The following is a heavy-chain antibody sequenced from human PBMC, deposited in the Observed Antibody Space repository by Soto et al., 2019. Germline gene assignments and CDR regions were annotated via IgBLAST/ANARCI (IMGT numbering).Heavy chain of an antibody. Sequence: QVQLVESGGGLAKPGGSLRLSCVASGFTFNDYYMSWIRQAPGKGLEWVSYISSSSGYTNYADSVKGRFTISRDNARNSLYLQMNSLRAEDTAVYYCARGGTTVTDFWGQGTLVTVSS. CDR2: ISSSSGYT. CDR3: ARGGTTVTDF. V-gene: IGHV3-11*06. D-gene: IGHD4-17*01. J-gene: IGHJ4*02. CDR1: GFTFNDYY.